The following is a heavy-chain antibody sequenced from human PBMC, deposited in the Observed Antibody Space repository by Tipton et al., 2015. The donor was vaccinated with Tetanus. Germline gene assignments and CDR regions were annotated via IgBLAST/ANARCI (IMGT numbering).Heavy chain of an antibody. CDR1: GASFSDSY. Sequence: TLSLTCAVYGASFSDSYWSWIRQAPGKGLEWIGEINHSGNTNHNPSLKSRVTLSVDTSKNQFSLKLNSVTAADTAMDYCVTVNFPIFYHYGMDVWGQGTTVIVSS. J-gene: IGHJ6*02. D-gene: IGHD1-1*01. CDR2: INHSGNT. V-gene: IGHV4-34*01. CDR3: VTVNFPIFYHYGMDV.